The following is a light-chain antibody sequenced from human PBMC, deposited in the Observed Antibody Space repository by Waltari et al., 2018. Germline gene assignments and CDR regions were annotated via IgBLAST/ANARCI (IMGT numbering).Light chain of an antibody. CDR3: ATWDDRMNGHWV. CDR1: SSNIGDNV. J-gene: IGLJ3*02. V-gene: IGLV1-44*01. CDR2: RND. Sequence: QSVLTQSPSASGTPGQRVTISCSASSSNIGDNVVNWYHQRPGKAPKLLIYRNDQRPSGVPDRFSASKSGTSASLAISGLQSEDEADYYCATWDDRMNGHWVFGGGTKVTVL.